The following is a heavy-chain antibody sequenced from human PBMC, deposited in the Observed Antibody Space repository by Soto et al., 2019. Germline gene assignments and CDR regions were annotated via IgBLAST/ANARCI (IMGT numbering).Heavy chain of an antibody. Sequence: QVQLQASGPGLEKPSETLSLTCTVSGGSINNYYWSWIRQPPGKGLEWIGYIYYRGSTNYNPSLKSRVTISVDTSKNQFSLKLSSVTTADTAVYYCAIFMGNSVAPTYFDYWGQGTLVTVSS. D-gene: IGHD5-12*01. CDR1: GGSINNYY. CDR3: AIFMGNSVAPTYFDY. CDR2: IYYRGST. J-gene: IGHJ4*02. V-gene: IGHV4-59*01.